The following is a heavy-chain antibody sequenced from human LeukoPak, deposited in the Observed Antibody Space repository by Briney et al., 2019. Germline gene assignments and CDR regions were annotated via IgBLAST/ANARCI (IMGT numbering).Heavy chain of an antibody. D-gene: IGHD4-23*01. CDR3: ARRGWELIYYYYMDV. Sequence: PSETLSLTCTVSGGSISSYYWSWIRQPPGKGLEWIGYIYYSGSTNYNPSLKSRVTISVDTSKNQFSLKLSSVTAADTAVYYCARRGWELIYYYYMDVWGKGTTVTVSS. J-gene: IGHJ6*03. V-gene: IGHV4-59*01. CDR1: GGSISSYY. CDR2: IYYSGST.